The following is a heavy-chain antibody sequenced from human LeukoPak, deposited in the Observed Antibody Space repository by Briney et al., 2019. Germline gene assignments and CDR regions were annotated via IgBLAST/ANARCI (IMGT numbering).Heavy chain of an antibody. Sequence: GGSLRLYCSASGFTFSSYAMHWVRQAPGKGLEYDSAISSNGGSTYYADSVKGRFTISRDNSKNTLYLQMSSLRAEDTAVYYCVNIYGYSYGSNWGQGTLVTVSS. CDR2: ISSNGGST. CDR3: VNIYGYSYGSN. D-gene: IGHD5-18*01. V-gene: IGHV3-64D*06. CDR1: GFTFSSYA. J-gene: IGHJ4*02.